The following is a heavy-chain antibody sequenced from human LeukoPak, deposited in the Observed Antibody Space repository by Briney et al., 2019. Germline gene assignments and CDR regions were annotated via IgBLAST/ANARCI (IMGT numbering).Heavy chain of an antibody. CDR1: GFTFSSYA. CDR2: ISNSGGRT. Sequence: GSLRLSCAASGFTFSSYAMSWVRQAPGKGLEWVSSISNSGGRTFYTDSVKGRFTISRDNSKITLYLQMNSLRAEDTAVYYCAKSYNGYESKPDYWGQGTLVTVSS. D-gene: IGHD5-12*01. V-gene: IGHV3-23*01. CDR3: AKSYNGYESKPDY. J-gene: IGHJ4*02.